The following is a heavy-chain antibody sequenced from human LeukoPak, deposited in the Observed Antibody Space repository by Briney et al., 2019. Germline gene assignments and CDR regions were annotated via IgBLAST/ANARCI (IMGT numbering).Heavy chain of an antibody. CDR2: INPNTGGT. Sequence: ASVKVSCKASGYTFTGYYMHWVRQAPGQGLEWMGWINPNTGGTNYAQKFQGSVTMTRDTSISTAYMDLSRLRSDDTAVYYCVQFEHDYWGQGTLVNVSS. D-gene: IGHD1/OR15-1a*01. V-gene: IGHV1-2*02. J-gene: IGHJ4*02. CDR3: VQFEHDY. CDR1: GYTFTGYY.